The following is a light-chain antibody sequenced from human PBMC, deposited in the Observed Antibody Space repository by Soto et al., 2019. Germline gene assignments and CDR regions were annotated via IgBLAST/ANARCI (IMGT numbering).Light chain of an antibody. Sequence: QSALTQPPSASGSPGQSVAISCTGTSSDVGGYNYVSWYQQHPGKAPKLMIYEVNKRPSGVPDRFSGSKSGNTASLAISGFRPEDEATYYCSTWDDSLSSVLFGGGTKLTVL. CDR2: EVN. V-gene: IGLV2-8*01. J-gene: IGLJ2*01. CDR3: STWDDSLSSVL. CDR1: SSDVGGYNY.